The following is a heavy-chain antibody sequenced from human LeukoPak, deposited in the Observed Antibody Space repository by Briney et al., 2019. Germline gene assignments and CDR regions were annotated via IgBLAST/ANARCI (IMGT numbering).Heavy chain of an antibody. CDR3: ARERGITASADWFDP. J-gene: IGHJ5*02. CDR2: IRSSSSYI. V-gene: IGHV3-21*01. D-gene: IGHD1-20*01. CDR1: GFTFSSYA. Sequence: GGSLRLSCAASGFTFSSYAMSWVRQGPGKGLEWVSSIRSSSSYIYYAESVKGRFTISRDNANNSMYLQMNSLRAEDTAVYYCARERGITASADWFDPWGRGTLVTVSS.